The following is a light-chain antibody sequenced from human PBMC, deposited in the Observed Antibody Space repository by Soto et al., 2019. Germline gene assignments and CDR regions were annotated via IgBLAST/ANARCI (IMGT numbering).Light chain of an antibody. J-gene: IGLJ2*01. CDR2: EVT. CDR1: SSDVGGYNS. Sequence: QSALTQPPSASGSPGRSVTISCTGTSSDVGGYNSVSWYQQNPGKAPKVIIFEVTKRPSGVPDRFSGSKSGNTASLTVSGLQAEDEAEYYCSSFAGSHFYVLFGGGTKLTVL. CDR3: SSFAGSHFYVL. V-gene: IGLV2-8*01.